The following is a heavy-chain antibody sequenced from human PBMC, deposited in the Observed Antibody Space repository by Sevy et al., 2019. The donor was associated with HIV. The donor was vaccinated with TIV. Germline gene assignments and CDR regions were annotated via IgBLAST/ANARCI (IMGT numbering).Heavy chain of an antibody. CDR2: ISGSGGST. CDR3: AKEGGSHYDTSGSFDD. V-gene: IGHV3-23*01. D-gene: IGHD3-22*01. J-gene: IGHJ4*02. CDR1: EFIFISYA. Sequence: GGSLRLSCAASEFIFISYAMSWVRQAPGKGLEWVSSISGSGGSTYYADSVKGRFTVSRDNSKNMLYLQMNSLRAEDTAVFYCAKEGGSHYDTSGSFDDWGQGTRVTVSS.